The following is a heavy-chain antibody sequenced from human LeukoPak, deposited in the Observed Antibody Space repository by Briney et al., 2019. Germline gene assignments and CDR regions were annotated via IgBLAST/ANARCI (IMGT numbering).Heavy chain of an antibody. V-gene: IGHV3-49*03. Sequence: GGSLRLSCTASGFTIGDYAMSWFRQAPGKGLEWVGFIRSKAYGGTTEYAASVKGRFTISRDDSKSIAYLQMNSLKTEDTAVYYCTRQAVYDSTLPDYWGQGTLVTVSS. CDR3: TRQAVYDSTLPDY. CDR2: IRSKAYGGTT. CDR1: GFTIGDYA. D-gene: IGHD3-22*01. J-gene: IGHJ4*02.